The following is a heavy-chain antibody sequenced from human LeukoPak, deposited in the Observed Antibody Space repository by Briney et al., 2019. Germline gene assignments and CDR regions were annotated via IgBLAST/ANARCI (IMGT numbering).Heavy chain of an antibody. CDR1: EFTFSSYA. CDR2: ISYDGSNK. CDR3: AKDLHGDYVRWGDY. V-gene: IGHV3-30-3*01. Sequence: AGGSLRLSCAASEFTFSSYAMHWVRQAPGKGLEWVAVISYDGSNKYYADSVKGRFTISRDNSKNTLYLQMNSLRAEDTAVYYCAKDLHGDYVRWGDYWGQGTLVTVSS. J-gene: IGHJ4*02. D-gene: IGHD3-10*02.